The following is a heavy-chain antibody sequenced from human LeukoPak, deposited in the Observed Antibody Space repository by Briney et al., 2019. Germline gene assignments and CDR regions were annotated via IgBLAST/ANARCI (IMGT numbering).Heavy chain of an antibody. V-gene: IGHV3-53*01. D-gene: IGHD1-14*01. CDR3: VRKNQDFNAAFDI. CDR2: TYSDGNT. CDR1: GFTVSNNY. J-gene: IGHJ3*02. Sequence: PGGSLRLSCAASGFTVSNNYMSWVRQAPGKGLEWVSITYSDGNTNYAVSVKGRFTISRDTSQNTLSLQMNNLRAEDTAVYYCVRKNQDFNAAFDIWGQGTVVTVSS.